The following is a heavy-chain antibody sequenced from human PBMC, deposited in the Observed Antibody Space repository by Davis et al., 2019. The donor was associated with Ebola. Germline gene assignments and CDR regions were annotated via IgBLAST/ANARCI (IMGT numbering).Heavy chain of an antibody. J-gene: IGHJ6*02. D-gene: IGHD3-22*01. CDR3: ARGATYYYDSSDYRYGMDV. CDR2: IYHSGST. Sequence: MPSETLSLTCAVSGGSISSSNWWSWVRQPPGKGLEWIGEIYHSGSTNYNPSLKSRVTISVDKSKNQFSLKLSSVTAADTAVYYCARGATYYYDSSDYRYGMDVWGQGTTVTVSS. CDR1: GGSISSSNW. V-gene: IGHV4-4*02.